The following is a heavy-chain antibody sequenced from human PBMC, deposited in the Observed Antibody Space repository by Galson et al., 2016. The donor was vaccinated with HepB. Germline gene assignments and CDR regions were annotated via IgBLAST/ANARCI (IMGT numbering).Heavy chain of an antibody. CDR1: GFSLKTSEMA. D-gene: IGHD1-26*01. Sequence: PALVKPTQTLTLTCTFSGFSLKTSEMAMSWIRQPPGKAMEWLARIDWDDDKWYRTFLKTLLTVSKDTSRTQVVLKMTNRDPVDTGTYFCARIRTSALGFYLDHWGRGTLVTVSS. CDR2: IDWDDDK. J-gene: IGHJ4*02. CDR3: ARIRTSALGFYLDH. V-gene: IGHV2-70*04.